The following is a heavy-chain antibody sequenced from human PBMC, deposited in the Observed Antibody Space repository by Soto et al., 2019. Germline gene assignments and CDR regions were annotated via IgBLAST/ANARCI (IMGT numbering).Heavy chain of an antibody. CDR2: IIPIFGTA. CDR1: GGTFSSYA. Sequence: SVKVSCKASGGTFSSYAISWVRQAPGQGLEWMGGIIPIFGTANYAQKFQGRVTITADESTSTAYMELSSLRSEDTAVYYCARDFVPAAMDYYYYGMDVWGQGTTVTVSS. V-gene: IGHV1-69*13. D-gene: IGHD2-2*01. J-gene: IGHJ6*02. CDR3: ARDFVPAAMDYYYYGMDV.